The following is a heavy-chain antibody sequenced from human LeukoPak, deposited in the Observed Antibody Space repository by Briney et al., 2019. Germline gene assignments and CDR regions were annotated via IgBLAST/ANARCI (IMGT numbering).Heavy chain of an antibody. Sequence: SQTLSLTCAISGDSVSSNSAAWNWIRQSPSRGLEWLGRTYYRSKWYNDYAVSVKSRITINPDTSKNQFSLKLSSVTAADTAVYHCARGGVYQLLFRRWFDPWGQGTLVTVSS. CDR2: TYYRSKWYN. V-gene: IGHV6-1*01. J-gene: IGHJ5*02. D-gene: IGHD2-2*01. CDR3: ARGGVYQLLFRRWFDP. CDR1: GDSVSSNSAA.